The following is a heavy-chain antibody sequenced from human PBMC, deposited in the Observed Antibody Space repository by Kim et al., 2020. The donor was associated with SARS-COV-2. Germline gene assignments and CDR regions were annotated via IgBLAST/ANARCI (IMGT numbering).Heavy chain of an antibody. Sequence: GGSLRLSCAASGFTFSSYSMNWVRQAPGKGLEWVSSISSSSSYIYYADTVKGRFTISRDNANNSLYLQMNSLRAEDTAVYYCARSEYCSGGSCYYYYYGMDVWGQGTTVTVSS. CDR1: GFTFSSYS. J-gene: IGHJ6*02. CDR3: ARSEYCSGGSCYYYYYGMDV. CDR2: ISSSSSYI. D-gene: IGHD2-15*01. V-gene: IGHV3-21*01.